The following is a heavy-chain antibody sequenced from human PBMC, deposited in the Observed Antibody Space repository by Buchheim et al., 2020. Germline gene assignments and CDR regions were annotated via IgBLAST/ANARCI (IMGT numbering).Heavy chain of an antibody. CDR2: LYTSGKS. CDR3: ASPGYSSGWYAY. Sequence: EVQLVQSGGGLVQPGGSLRLSCAASGIPVSSNYMSWVRQSPEKGLEWVSVLYTSGKSYYTDSVKGRFIVSRDDSENTPYLQMNGLRPEDTAVYYCASPGYSSGWYAYWGQGT. J-gene: IGHJ4*02. D-gene: IGHD6-19*01. CDR1: GIPVSSNY. V-gene: IGHV3-66*02.